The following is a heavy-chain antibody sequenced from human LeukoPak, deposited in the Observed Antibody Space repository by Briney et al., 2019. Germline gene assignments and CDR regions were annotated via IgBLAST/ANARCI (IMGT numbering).Heavy chain of an antibody. CDR2: IGASGVYT. V-gene: IGHV3-23*01. J-gene: IGHJ4*02. D-gene: IGHD2-21*02. CDR3: AKDHANTPVVTN. Sequence: GGSLRLSCAASGFTFSSYAMSWVRQAPGKGLEWVSAIGASGVYTYYADSVTGRFTVSRDNSKNTVDLQMNNLRVDDTAIYYCAKDHANTPVVTNWGQGILVSVSS. CDR1: GFTFSSYA.